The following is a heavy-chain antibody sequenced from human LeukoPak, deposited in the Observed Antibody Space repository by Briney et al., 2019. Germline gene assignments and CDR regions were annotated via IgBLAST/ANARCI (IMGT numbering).Heavy chain of an antibody. D-gene: IGHD2-2*01. CDR3: AKDDCSSTSCYGGY. V-gene: IGHV3-23*01. J-gene: IGHJ4*02. CDR2: ISGSGGST. CDR1: GFTFSSYA. Sequence: GGSLRLFCAASGFTFSSYAMSWVRQAPGKGLEWVSAISGSGGSTYYADSVKGRFTISRDNSKNTLYLQMNSLRAEDTAVYYCAKDDCSSTSCYGGYWGQGTLVTVSS.